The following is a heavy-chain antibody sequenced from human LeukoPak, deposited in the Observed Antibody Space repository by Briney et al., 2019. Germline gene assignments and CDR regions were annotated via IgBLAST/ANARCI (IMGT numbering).Heavy chain of an antibody. CDR1: RDSISNYY. V-gene: IGHV4-59*01. CDR3: ARDQEYYYYYYMDV. Sequence: PSETLSLTCNVSRDSISNYYWSWIRQSPGKGLEWIGYIYYTGNTNYNPSLKSRVTMSVDTSKNKFSLTLASVTAADTAVYYCARDQEYYYYYYMDVWGKGTTVTISS. J-gene: IGHJ6*03. CDR2: IYYTGNT.